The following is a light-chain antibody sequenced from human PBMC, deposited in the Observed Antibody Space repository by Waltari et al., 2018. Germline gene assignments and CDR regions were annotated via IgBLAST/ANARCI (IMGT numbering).Light chain of an antibody. Sequence: EIVLTQSPGTLSLSPGERATLSCRARQNIINSYLAWFQQKPGQAPRLLIYGASNRATGIPGRFSGGGSDADFTLTINRLEAEDFAVYFCQQYGTSPITFGQGTRLEIK. J-gene: IGKJ5*01. CDR3: QQYGTSPIT. CDR2: GAS. CDR1: QNIINSY. V-gene: IGKV3-20*01.